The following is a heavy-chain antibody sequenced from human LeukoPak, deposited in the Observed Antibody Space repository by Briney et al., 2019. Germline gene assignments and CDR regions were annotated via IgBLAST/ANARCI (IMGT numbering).Heavy chain of an antibody. Sequence: GGSLRLSRAASGFTLSSYSMNWVSQAPGKGREWVSYISSSCGSIYYADSVKGRFTISRDNAKNSLYLQMNSLRDEDTAVYYCAACITTLGTLDYWGQGTLVTVSP. J-gene: IGHJ4*02. D-gene: IGHD6-13*01. CDR3: AACITTLGTLDY. V-gene: IGHV3-48*02. CDR1: GFTLSSYS. CDR2: ISSSCGSI.